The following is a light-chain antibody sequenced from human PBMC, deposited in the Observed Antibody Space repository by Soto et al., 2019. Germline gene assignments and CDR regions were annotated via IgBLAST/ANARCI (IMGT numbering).Light chain of an antibody. J-gene: IGKJ1*01. Sequence: DVVLTQSPLSLPVTLGQSASISCRSNQSLEYNNGNTYLNWFHQRPGQAPRRLIYKVSKRDSGVPERFSGSGSGTDFTLKITRVEAEDVGVYYCMQDIHWLRPFGQGTKVEIK. V-gene: IGKV2-30*01. CDR2: KVS. CDR1: QSLEYNNGNTY. CDR3: MQDIHWLRP.